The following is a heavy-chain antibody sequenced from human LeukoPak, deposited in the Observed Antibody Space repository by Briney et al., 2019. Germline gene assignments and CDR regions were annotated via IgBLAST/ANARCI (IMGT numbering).Heavy chain of an antibody. V-gene: IGHV3-9*01. CDR1: GFTFDDYA. J-gene: IGHJ4*02. CDR3: ARTYYEYNDY. D-gene: IGHD1-26*01. Sequence: PGRSLRLSCAASGFTFDDYAMHWVRQAPGKGLEWVSGISWNSGSIGYADSVKGRFTISRDNAKNSLYLQMNSLRAEDTAVYYCARTYYEYNDYWGQGTLVTVSS. CDR2: ISWNSGSI.